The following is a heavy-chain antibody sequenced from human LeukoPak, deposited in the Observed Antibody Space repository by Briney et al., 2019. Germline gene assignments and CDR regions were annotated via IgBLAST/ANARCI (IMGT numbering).Heavy chain of an antibody. CDR3: ARESDVDTAMVGFDY. Sequence: SETLSLTCTVSGGSISSYYWSWIRQPAGKGLEWIGRIYTSGSTNYNPSLKNRVTMSVNTSKNQFSLKLSSVTAADTAVYYCARESDVDTAMVGFDYWGQGTLVTVSS. CDR2: IYTSGST. V-gene: IGHV4-4*07. CDR1: GGSISSYY. J-gene: IGHJ4*02. D-gene: IGHD5-18*01.